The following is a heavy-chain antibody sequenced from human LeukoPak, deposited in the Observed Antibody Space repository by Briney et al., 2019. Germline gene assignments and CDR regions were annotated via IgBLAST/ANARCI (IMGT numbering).Heavy chain of an antibody. V-gene: IGHV1-18*01. CDR3: ARVEGVLWFGELLYGGHYFDY. J-gene: IGHJ4*02. CDR1: GYTFTSYG. Sequence: GASVKVSCKASGYTFTSYGISWVRQAPGQGLEWMGWISAYNGNTNYAQKLQGRVTMTTDTSTSTAYMELRSLRSDDTAVYYCARVEGVLWFGELLYGGHYFDYWGQGTLVTVSS. CDR2: ISAYNGNT. D-gene: IGHD3-10*01.